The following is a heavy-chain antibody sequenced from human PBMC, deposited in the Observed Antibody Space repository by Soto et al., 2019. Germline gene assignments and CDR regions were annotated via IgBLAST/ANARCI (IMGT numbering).Heavy chain of an antibody. J-gene: IGHJ5*02. CDR3: PKDHSAGWPTNGFDT. CDR2: SHISGST. CDR1: GGSFSSDY. V-gene: IGHV4-4*07. Sequence: SETLSLTCTVSGGSFSSDYWTWVRQPAGKGLEWIGRSHISGSTNYNPSLKSRVTMSLEASKNLVSLKLRSVTAADTAVYYCPKDHSAGWPTNGFDTWGQGTPVTVSS. D-gene: IGHD6-19*01.